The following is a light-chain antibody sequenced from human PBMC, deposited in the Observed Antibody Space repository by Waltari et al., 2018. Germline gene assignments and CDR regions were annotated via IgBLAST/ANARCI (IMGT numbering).Light chain of an antibody. CDR1: SSDVGGYNY. CDR2: DVT. J-gene: IGLJ1*01. CDR3: SSYTSISGLNV. V-gene: IGLV2-14*01. Sequence: QSALTQPASVSGSPGQSITISCTGTSSDVGGYNYVPWYQQHPGKAPKLMIYDVTNRPSGVSNRFSGSKSGNMASLTISGLQAEDEADYYCSSYTSISGLNVFGTGTKVTVL.